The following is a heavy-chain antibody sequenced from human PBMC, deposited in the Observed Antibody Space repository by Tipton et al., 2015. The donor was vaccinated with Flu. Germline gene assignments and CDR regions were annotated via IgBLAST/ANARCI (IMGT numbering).Heavy chain of an antibody. CDR2: VSRTGST. D-gene: IGHD3-10*02. CDR3: ARHTGDSVRGVIDY. Sequence: TLSLTCAVSGDSISSDFYWAWIRQFPGKGPEWIGTVSRTGSTIYNPSLKSRVTISIDTSKNQFSLKLTSVTAADTAVYYCARHTGDSVRGVIDYWGQGTLVTVSS. J-gene: IGHJ4*02. V-gene: IGHV4-38-2*01. CDR1: GDSISSDFY.